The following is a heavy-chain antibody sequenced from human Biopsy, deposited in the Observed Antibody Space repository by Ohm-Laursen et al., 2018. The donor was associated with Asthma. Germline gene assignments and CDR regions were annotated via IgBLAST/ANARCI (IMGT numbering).Heavy chain of an antibody. V-gene: IGHV1-46*01. CDR1: GYAFTSYY. CDR3: ARVSITPGAFNI. D-gene: IGHD3-10*01. Sequence: SSVKVSCKASGYAFTSYYMHWVRQAPGQGLEWMGIINPRVGSTSYAQKFQGRVTMTRDTSTSTVYMELSSLRSEDTAVYYCARVSITPGAFNIWGQGTMVTVSS. J-gene: IGHJ3*02. CDR2: INPRVGST.